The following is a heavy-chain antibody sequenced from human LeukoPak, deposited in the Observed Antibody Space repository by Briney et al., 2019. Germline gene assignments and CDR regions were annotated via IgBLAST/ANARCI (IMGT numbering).Heavy chain of an antibody. CDR2: ISSSSSYI. CDR3: AGRGYYRYYFDY. V-gene: IGHV3-21*01. CDR1: GFTFSSYS. Sequence: GGSLRPSCAASGFTFSSYSMNWVRQAPGKGLEWVSSISSSSSYIYYADSVKGRFTISRDNAKNSLYLQMNSLRAEDTAVYYCAGRGYYRYYFDYWGQGTLVTVSS. J-gene: IGHJ4*02. D-gene: IGHD3-3*01.